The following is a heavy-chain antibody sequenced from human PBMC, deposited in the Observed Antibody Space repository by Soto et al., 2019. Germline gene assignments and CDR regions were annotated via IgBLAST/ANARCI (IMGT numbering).Heavy chain of an antibody. CDR3: ASHEGDQELPHSTVGFGL. V-gene: IGHV4-59*08. D-gene: IGHD1-26*01. CDR2: IYYRGSS. Sequence: QVQLQESGPGLVKPSEALSLTCTVSGGSISPYYRSWIRQSPGKGLEWVGFIYYRGSSRYTPSLKSRVTLSLDTSTSQFTLKLPSVTAADTAGYYCASHEGDQELPHSTVGFGLWGRGTRFTVSS. CDR1: GGSISPYY. J-gene: IGHJ2*01.